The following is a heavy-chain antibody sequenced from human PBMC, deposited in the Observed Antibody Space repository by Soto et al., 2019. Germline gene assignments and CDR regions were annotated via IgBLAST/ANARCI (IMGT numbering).Heavy chain of an antibody. CDR3: ARETPLLWLGELEGMDV. CDR1: GDSVSSNSAA. CDR2: TYYRSKWYN. Sequence: SQTLSLTCAISGDSVSSNSAAWNWIRQSPSRGLEWLGRTYYRSKWYNDYAVSVKSRITINPDTSKNQFSLQLNSVTPEDTAVYYCARETPLLWLGELEGMDVWGQGTTVTVSS. D-gene: IGHD3-10*01. J-gene: IGHJ6*02. V-gene: IGHV6-1*01.